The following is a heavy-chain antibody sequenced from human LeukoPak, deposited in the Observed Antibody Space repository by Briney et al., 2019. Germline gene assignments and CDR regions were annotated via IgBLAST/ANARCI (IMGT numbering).Heavy chain of an antibody. V-gene: IGHV4-4*07. Sequence: PSETLSLTCTVSGGXFSSYYCSWIRQPAGKGLEWIGRIYTSGSTNYNSSLKSRVTMSVDTSKNQVSLKLSSVTAAETAVYYCATGDGYNSFDYWGQGTLVTVSS. J-gene: IGHJ4*02. CDR3: ATGDGYNSFDY. CDR2: IYTSGST. D-gene: IGHD5-24*01. CDR1: GGXFSSYY.